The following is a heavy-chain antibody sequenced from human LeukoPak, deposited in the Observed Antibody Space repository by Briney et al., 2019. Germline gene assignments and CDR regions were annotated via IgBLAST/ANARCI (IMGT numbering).Heavy chain of an antibody. D-gene: IGHD6-19*01. CDR2: INPNSGGT. V-gene: IGHV1-2*02. CDR3: ARDYGIAVAGTGDY. CDR1: GYTFTGYY. J-gene: IGHJ4*02. Sequence: GASVKVSCKASGYTFTGYYMHWVRQAPGQGLEWMGWINPNSGGTNYAQKLQGRVTMTTDTSTSTAYMELRSLRSDDTAVYYCARDYGIAVAGTGDYWGQGTLVTVSS.